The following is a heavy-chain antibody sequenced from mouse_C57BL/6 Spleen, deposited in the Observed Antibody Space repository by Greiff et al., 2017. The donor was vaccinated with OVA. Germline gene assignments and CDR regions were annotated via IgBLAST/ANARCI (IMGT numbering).Heavy chain of an antibody. CDR1: GYAFSSYW. V-gene: IGHV1-80*01. J-gene: IGHJ2*01. Sequence: QVQLQQSGAELVKPGASVKISCKASGYAFSSYWMNWVKQRPGKGLEWIGQIYPGDGDTNYNGKFKGKATLTADKSSSTASMQLSSLTSEDSAVYFCARSWTVVATDYWGQGTTLTVSS. CDR3: ARSWTVVATDY. CDR2: IYPGDGDT. D-gene: IGHD1-1*01.